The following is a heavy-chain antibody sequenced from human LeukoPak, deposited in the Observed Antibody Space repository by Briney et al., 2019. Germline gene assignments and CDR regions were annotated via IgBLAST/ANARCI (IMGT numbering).Heavy chain of an antibody. Sequence: ASVKVSCKASGYTFSRYAIHWVRQAPGQRLEWMGYINAGNGNTKYSQNFQGRVTITRDTSATTAYLELSSLRAEDTAVYYCAILGAISSGPKIPDYWGQGTLVTVSS. CDR2: INAGNGNT. J-gene: IGHJ4*02. D-gene: IGHD6-19*01. CDR1: GYTFSRYA. CDR3: AILGAISSGPKIPDY. V-gene: IGHV1-3*01.